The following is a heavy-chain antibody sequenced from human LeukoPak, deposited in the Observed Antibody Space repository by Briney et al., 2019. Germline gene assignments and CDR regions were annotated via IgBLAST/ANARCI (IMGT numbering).Heavy chain of an antibody. CDR2: ISYDGSNK. D-gene: IGHD2-21*01. V-gene: IGHV3-30-3*01. J-gene: IGHJ1*01. CDR3: ARETDNSVVVGALRDFHH. Sequence: GGSLRLSCAASGFTFSSYAMHWVRQAPGKGLEWVAVISYDGSNKYYADSVKGRFTISRDNSKNTLYLQMNSLRAEDTAVYYCARETDNSVVVGALRDFHHWGQGALVTVSS. CDR1: GFTFSSYA.